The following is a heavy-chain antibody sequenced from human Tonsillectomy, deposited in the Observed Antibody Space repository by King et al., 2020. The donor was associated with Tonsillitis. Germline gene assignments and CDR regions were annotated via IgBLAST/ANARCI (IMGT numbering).Heavy chain of an antibody. CDR3: ARRGGTAMVTHWYFDL. D-gene: IGHD5-18*01. V-gene: IGHV4-59*08. Sequence: QLQESGPGLVKPSETLSLICTVSGGSISRYYWSWIRQPPGKGLEWIGYISYSGSTNYNPSLQSRVTISVDTSKNQFSLKLSSVTAADTAVYYCARRGGTAMVTHWYFDLWGRGTLVTVSS. CDR2: ISYSGST. J-gene: IGHJ2*01. CDR1: GGSISRYY.